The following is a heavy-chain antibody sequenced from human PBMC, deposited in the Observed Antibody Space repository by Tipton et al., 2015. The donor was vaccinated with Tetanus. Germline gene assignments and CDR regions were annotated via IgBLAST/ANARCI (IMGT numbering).Heavy chain of an antibody. CDR3: AVLNYDFWSGPHDAFDI. Sequence: TLSLTCAVYGGSFSGYYWSWIRQPPGKGLEWIGEINHSGSTNYNPSLKRRVTISVDTSKNQFSLKLSSVTAADTAVYYCAVLNYDFWSGPHDAFDIWGQGTMVTVSS. D-gene: IGHD3-3*01. CDR2: INHSGST. CDR1: GGSFSGYY. V-gene: IGHV4-34*01. J-gene: IGHJ3*02.